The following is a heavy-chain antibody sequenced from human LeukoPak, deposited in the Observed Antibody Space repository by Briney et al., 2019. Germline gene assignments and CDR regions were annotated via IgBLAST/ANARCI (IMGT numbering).Heavy chain of an antibody. CDR1: GGSISSYY. CDR3: ARHQRGNSDAFDI. D-gene: IGHD4-23*01. V-gene: IGHV4-59*01. J-gene: IGHJ3*02. CDR2: IYYSGNT. Sequence: PSETLSLTCTVSGGSISSYYWSWIRQPPGKGLEWIGYIYYSGNTNYNPSLKSRVTMSVDTSKNLFSLKLSSVTAADTAVYYCARHQRGNSDAFDIWGQGTMVTVSS.